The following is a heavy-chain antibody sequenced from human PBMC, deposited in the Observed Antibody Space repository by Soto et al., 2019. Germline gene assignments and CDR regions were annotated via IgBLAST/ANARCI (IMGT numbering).Heavy chain of an antibody. CDR3: ARDKGGEVLRGSGLDV. CDR2: IYYRGTS. CDR1: GGSINSHDHY. J-gene: IGHJ6*02. D-gene: IGHD3-10*01. Sequence: QVHLQESGPGVLKPSQTLSLTCTVSGGSINSHDHYWCWIRQHPGKGLEWVGHIYYRGTSSYNPSLQSRLTISMDTSKNQFSLKLTSVTAADTAVYYCARDKGGEVLRGSGLDVWGQGTTVTVSS. V-gene: IGHV4-31*03.